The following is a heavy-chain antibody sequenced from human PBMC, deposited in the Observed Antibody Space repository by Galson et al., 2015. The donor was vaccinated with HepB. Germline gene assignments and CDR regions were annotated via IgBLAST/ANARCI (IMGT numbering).Heavy chain of an antibody. D-gene: IGHD3-22*01. Sequence: SLRLSCAASGFTFSSYAMSWVRQAPGKGLEWVSAISGSGGSTYYADSVKGRFTISRDNSKNTLYLQMNGLRAEDTAVYYCAKRPGLYYDSSSGIWGQGTMVTVSS. CDR1: GFTFSSYA. CDR2: ISGSGGST. V-gene: IGHV3-23*01. J-gene: IGHJ3*02. CDR3: AKRPGLYYDSSSGI.